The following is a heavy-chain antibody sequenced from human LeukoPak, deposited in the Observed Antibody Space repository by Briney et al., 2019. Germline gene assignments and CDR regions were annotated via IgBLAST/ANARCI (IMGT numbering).Heavy chain of an antibody. J-gene: IGHJ4*02. CDR3: ARDSALTYYYDSSGYFDY. CDR2: INPNSGGT. Sequence: ASVKVSCKASGYTFTGYYMHWVRQAPGQGLEWMGWINPNSGGTNYAQKFQGRVTMTRDTSISTAYMELSRLRSDDTAVYYCARDSALTYYYDSSGYFDYWGQGTLVTVSS. D-gene: IGHD3-22*01. CDR1: GYTFTGYY. V-gene: IGHV1-2*02.